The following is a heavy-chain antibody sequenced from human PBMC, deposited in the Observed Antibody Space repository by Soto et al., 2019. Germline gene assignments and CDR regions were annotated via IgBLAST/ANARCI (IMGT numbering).Heavy chain of an antibody. D-gene: IGHD3-3*01. V-gene: IGHV4-34*01. J-gene: IGHJ4*02. CDR1: GGSFSGYY. CDR3: AIGEDHHYDFWSGYYPN. CDR2: INHSGST. Sequence: SETLSLTCAVYGGSFSGYYWSWIRQPPGKGLEWIGEINHSGSTNYNPSLKSRVTISVDTSKNQFSLKLSSVTAADTAVYYCAIGEDHHYDFWSGYYPNWGQGTLVTVS.